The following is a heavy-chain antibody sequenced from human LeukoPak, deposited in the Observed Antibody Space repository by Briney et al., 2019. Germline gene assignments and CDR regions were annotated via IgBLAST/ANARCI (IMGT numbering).Heavy chain of an antibody. J-gene: IGHJ3*02. CDR3: ARVPRGERNAFDM. V-gene: IGHV1-69*01. CDR1: GGTFSSYA. D-gene: IGHD1-1*01. Sequence: GSSVKVSCKASGGTFSSYAISWVRQAPGQGLEWMGGIIPIFGTANYAQKFQGRVTITADESTSTAYMELSSLRSEDTAVYYCARVPRGERNAFDMWGQGTMDIVSS. CDR2: IIPIFGTA.